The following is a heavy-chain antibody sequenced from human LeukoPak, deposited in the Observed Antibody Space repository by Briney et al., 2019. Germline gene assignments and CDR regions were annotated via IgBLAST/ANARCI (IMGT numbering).Heavy chain of an antibody. J-gene: IGHJ4*02. V-gene: IGHV4-39*01. Sequence: SETLSLTCTVSGGSISSSSYYWGWIRQPPGKGLEWIGSIYYSGSTYYNPSLKSRVTISVETSKNQFSLKLSSVTAADTAVYYCATLVVIARPFTFDYWGQGTLVTVSS. CDR2: IYYSGST. D-gene: IGHD2-15*01. CDR1: GGSISSSSYY. CDR3: ATLVVIARPFTFDY.